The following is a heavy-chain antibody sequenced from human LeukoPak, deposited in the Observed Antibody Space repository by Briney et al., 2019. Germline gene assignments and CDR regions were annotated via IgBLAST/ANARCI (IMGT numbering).Heavy chain of an antibody. CDR2: ISGSGGST. CDR3: AKDYEYSSGWYGYYFDY. J-gene: IGHJ4*02. CDR1: GFTFSSYA. V-gene: IGHV3-23*01. Sequence: PGGSLRLSCAASGFTFSSYAMSWVRQAPGKGLEWVSAISGSGGSTYYADSVKGRFTISRDNSKNTLYLQMNSLRAEDTAVYYCAKDYEYSSGWYGYYFDYWGQGTLVTVSS. D-gene: IGHD6-19*01.